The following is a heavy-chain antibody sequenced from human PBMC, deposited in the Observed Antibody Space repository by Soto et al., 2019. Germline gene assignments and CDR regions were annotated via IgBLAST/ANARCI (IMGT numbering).Heavy chain of an antibody. CDR3: AAGGPWNLFDY. Sequence: GGSLRLSCAASGFTFSDYYMSWIRQAPGKGLEWISYISSRNTYISYADSVKGRFTVSRDNANYSVFLEMNSLRPDDTAVYYCAAGGPWNLFDYWGQGILVTVSS. J-gene: IGHJ4*02. CDR1: GFTFSDYY. CDR2: ISSRNTYI. D-gene: IGHD1-1*01. V-gene: IGHV3-11*03.